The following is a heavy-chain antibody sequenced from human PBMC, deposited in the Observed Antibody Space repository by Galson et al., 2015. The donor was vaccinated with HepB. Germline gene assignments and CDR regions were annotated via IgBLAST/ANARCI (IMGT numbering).Heavy chain of an antibody. Sequence: SLRLSCAASGFTFSNYGMHWVRQAPGKGLEWLAVIWYDGSNQYYADSVKGRFTISRDNSKSTLYLQMNSLRADDTAIYYCVDYCNLTNCFEYWGQGALVTVPS. V-gene: IGHV3-33*01. D-gene: IGHD2/OR15-2a*01. CDR3: VDYCNLTNCFEY. J-gene: IGHJ4*02. CDR1: GFTFSNYG. CDR2: IWYDGSNQ.